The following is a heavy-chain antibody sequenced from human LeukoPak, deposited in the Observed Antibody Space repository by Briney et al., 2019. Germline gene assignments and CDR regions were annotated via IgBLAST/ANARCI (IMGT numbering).Heavy chain of an antibody. D-gene: IGHD3-22*01. Sequence: GESLKISCKGSGYSFTTYWIGWVRQMPGKGLEWMGIIYPGDSDTRFSPSFQGQVTISADKSINTAYLQWDSLKASDTAMYYCARADNSGYVYFDYWGQGTLVTVSS. CDR3: ARADNSGYVYFDY. CDR2: IYPGDSDT. V-gene: IGHV5-51*01. CDR1: GYSFTTYW. J-gene: IGHJ4*02.